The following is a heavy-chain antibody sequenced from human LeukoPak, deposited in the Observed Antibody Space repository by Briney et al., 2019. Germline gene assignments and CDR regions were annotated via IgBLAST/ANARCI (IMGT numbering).Heavy chain of an antibody. Sequence: ASVKVSCKASGYTFTCYYMHRVRLAPGQGLGWMGWITPNSGGTNYDQKFQGRGTMTSDTSISTAYMELSRLRADDTAVYYCARGMIVVVLEAFDIWGQGTMVTVSS. CDR1: GYTFTCYY. J-gene: IGHJ3*02. V-gene: IGHV1-2*02. CDR2: ITPNSGGT. D-gene: IGHD3-22*01. CDR3: ARGMIVVVLEAFDI.